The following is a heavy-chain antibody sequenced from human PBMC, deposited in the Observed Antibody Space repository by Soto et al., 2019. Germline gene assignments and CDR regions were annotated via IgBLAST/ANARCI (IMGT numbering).Heavy chain of an antibody. V-gene: IGHV3-33*01. CDR1: GFTFSSYG. Sequence: GGSLRLSCAASGFTFSSYGMHWVRQAPGKGLEWVAVIWYDGSNKYYADSVKGRFTISRDNSKNTLYLQMNSLRAEDTAVYYCARDQIQLWSPLSWFFDYWGQGTLVTVSS. CDR2: IWYDGSNK. J-gene: IGHJ4*02. D-gene: IGHD5-18*01. CDR3: ARDQIQLWSPLSWFFDY.